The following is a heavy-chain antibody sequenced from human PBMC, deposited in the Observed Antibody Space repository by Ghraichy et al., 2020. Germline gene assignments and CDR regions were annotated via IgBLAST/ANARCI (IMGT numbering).Heavy chain of an antibody. CDR2: IYYSGST. V-gene: IGHV4-59*01. CDR3: ARDRGYSGYRILYYYGMDV. J-gene: IGHJ6*02. CDR1: GGSISSYY. Sequence: SETLSLTCTVSGGSISSYYWSWIRQPPGKGLEWIGYIYYSGSTNYNPSLKSRVTISVDTSKNQFSLKLSSVTAADTAVYYCARDRGYSGYRILYYYGMDVWGQGTTVTVSS. D-gene: IGHD5-12*01.